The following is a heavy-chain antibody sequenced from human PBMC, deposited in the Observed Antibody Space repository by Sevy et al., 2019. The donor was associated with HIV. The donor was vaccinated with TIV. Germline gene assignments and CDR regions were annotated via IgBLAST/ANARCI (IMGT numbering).Heavy chain of an antibody. J-gene: IGHJ4*02. CDR1: GFTFSSYA. CDR3: ARDGSGWYFDY. D-gene: IGHD6-19*01. V-gene: IGHV3-30*04. Sequence: GGSLRLSCAASGFTFSSYAMHWVRQAPGKGLEWVAVISYDGSNKYYADSVKGRFTISRDNSKNTLYLQMNSLRAEDTAVYYCARDGSGWYFDYWGQGTLVTVSS. CDR2: ISYDGSNK.